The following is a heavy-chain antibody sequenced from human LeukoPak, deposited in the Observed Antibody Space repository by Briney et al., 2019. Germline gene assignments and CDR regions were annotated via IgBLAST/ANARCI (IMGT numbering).Heavy chain of an antibody. CDR2: IYTSGST. D-gene: IGHD3-10*01. CDR3: ARSRGTHYYGSGSYNY. Sequence: SETLSLTCTVSGGSISSGSYYWSWIRQPAGKGLEWIGRIYTSGSTNYNPSLKSRVTISVDTSKNQFSLKLSSVTAADTAVYYCARSRGTHYYGSGSYNYWGQGTLVTVSS. V-gene: IGHV4-61*02. J-gene: IGHJ4*02. CDR1: GGSISSGSYY.